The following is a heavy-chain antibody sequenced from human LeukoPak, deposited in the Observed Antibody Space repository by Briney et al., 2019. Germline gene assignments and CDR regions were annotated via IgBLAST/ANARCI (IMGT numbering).Heavy chain of an antibody. J-gene: IGHJ4*02. CDR2: ISGSGGST. V-gene: IGHV3-23*01. Sequence: GGSLRLSCAASGFTFSSYAMSWVRQAPGKGLEWVSAISGSGGSTYYADSVKGRFTISRDNSKNTLYLQMNSLRAEDTAVYYCAKGDSSGYYYYYFDYRGQGTLVTVSS. CDR3: AKGDSSGYYYYYFDY. D-gene: IGHD3-22*01. CDR1: GFTFSSYA.